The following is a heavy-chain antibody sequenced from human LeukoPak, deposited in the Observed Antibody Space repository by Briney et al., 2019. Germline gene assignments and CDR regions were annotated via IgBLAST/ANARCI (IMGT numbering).Heavy chain of an antibody. CDR3: AKDQLWFGELPTFDY. V-gene: IGHV3-23*01. CDR2: ISGSGGST. D-gene: IGHD3-10*01. J-gene: IGHJ4*02. CDR1: GFTFSSYA. Sequence: PGGSLRLSCAASGFTFSSYAMSWVRQAPGKGLEWVSAISGSGGSTYYADSVKGRFTISRDNSKNTLYLQMNSLRAEDTAVYYCAKDQLWFGELPTFDYWGQGTLVTVSS.